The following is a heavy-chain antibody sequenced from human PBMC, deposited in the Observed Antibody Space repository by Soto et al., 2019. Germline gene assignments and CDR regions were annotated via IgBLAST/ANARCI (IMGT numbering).Heavy chain of an antibody. V-gene: IGHV3-21*01. Sequence: ESGGGLAKPGGSLRLSCAASGFTFSSYSMNWVRQAPGKGLEWVSSISSSSSYIYYADSVKGRFTISRDNAKNSLYLQMNRLRAEDTAVYYCASPQLAATGKWFDPWGQGTLVTVSS. D-gene: IGHD2-15*01. CDR2: ISSSSSYI. CDR3: ASPQLAATGKWFDP. J-gene: IGHJ5*02. CDR1: GFTFSSYS.